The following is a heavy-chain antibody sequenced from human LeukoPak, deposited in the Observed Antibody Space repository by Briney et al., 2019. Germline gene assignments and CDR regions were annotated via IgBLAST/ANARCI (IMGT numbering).Heavy chain of an antibody. J-gene: IGHJ4*02. CDR3: ARESNSGYYLSY. CDR2: IYSDGRM. CDR1: GFTVSINY. D-gene: IGHD3-22*01. Sequence: GGSLRLSCAASGFTVSINYMCWVRQAPGKGLEWVSVIYSDGRMFYADSVKGRFTIPRNNSKNTLYLQMNSLRAEDTAVYYCARESNSGYYLSYWGQGTLVTVSS. V-gene: IGHV3-66*01.